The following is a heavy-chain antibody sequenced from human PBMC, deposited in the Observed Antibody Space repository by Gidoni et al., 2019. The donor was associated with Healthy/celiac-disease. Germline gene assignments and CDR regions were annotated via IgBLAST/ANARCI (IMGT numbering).Heavy chain of an antibody. V-gene: IGHV1-18*04. CDR2: ISAYNGNT. CDR1: GYTFFSYG. D-gene: IGHD3-10*01. CDR3: ARSRDDGSGSSPLEDD. Sequence: VQLVQSGAEVKKPGASVMVPSTASGYTFFSYGISSVRKAPGQGLDGMGWISAYNGNTNYAQKLQGRVTMTTDTSTSTAYMELRSLRSDDTAVYYCARSRDDGSGSSPLEDDWGQGTLVTVSS. J-gene: IGHJ4*02.